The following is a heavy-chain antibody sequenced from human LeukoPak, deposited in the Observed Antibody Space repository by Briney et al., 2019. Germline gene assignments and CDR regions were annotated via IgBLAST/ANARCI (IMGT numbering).Heavy chain of an antibody. CDR2: ISSSSSYI. Sequence: GGSLRLSCAASGFTFSSYSVNWVRQAPGKGLEWVSSISSSSSYIYYADSVKGRFTISRDNAKNSLYLQMNSLRAEDTAVYYCARAFPNTVMVNGFSYGMDVGGQETTVTVSS. CDR3: ARAFPNTVMVNGFSYGMDV. D-gene: IGHD5-18*01. V-gene: IGHV3-21*01. J-gene: IGHJ6*02. CDR1: GFTFSSYS.